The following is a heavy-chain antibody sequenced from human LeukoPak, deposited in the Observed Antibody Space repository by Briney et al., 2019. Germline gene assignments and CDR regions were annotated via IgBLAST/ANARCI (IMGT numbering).Heavy chain of an antibody. J-gene: IGHJ4*02. V-gene: IGHV3-48*03. CDR1: GFTFSSYG. CDR2: ISRSGATI. CDR3: SRDRGGGDIYFDY. Sequence: SGGSLRLSCAASGFTFSSYGMNWVRQAPGKGPEWISYISRSGATIYYADSVKGRLTISRDNAKNSLYLQMSSLGAEDTAIYYCSRDRGGGDIYFDYWGQGTLVTVSS. D-gene: IGHD2-21*02.